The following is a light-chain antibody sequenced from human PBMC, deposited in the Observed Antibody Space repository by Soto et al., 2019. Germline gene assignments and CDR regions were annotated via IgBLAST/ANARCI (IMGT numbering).Light chain of an antibody. CDR1: EDITNY. CDR3: QQYDYMPYT. Sequence: DIQMTQSPSSLSASVGDRITITCQASEDITNYLHWYQQKPGKAPKLLIYDASNLETGVPSRFSGSGSGTDFSFTISSLQAEDIATYYCQQYDYMPYTFGQGTKLE. V-gene: IGKV1-33*01. CDR2: DAS. J-gene: IGKJ2*01.